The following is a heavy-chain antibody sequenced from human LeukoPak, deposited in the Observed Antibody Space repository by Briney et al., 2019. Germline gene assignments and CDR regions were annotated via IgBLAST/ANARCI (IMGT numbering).Heavy chain of an antibody. Sequence: GRSLRLSCAASGFTFSSYAMHWVRQAPGKGLEWVAVISYDGSNKYYADSVKGRFTISRDNSKNTLYLQMNSLRAEDTAVYYCASKGIAAFDYWGQGTLVTVSS. CDR2: ISYDGSNK. J-gene: IGHJ4*02. D-gene: IGHD6-25*01. V-gene: IGHV3-30-3*01. CDR3: ASKGIAAFDY. CDR1: GFTFSSYA.